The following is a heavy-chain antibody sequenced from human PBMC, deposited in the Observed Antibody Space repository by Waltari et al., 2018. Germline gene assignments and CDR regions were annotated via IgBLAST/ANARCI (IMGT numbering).Heavy chain of an antibody. CDR3: AKDRQGVWDY. J-gene: IGHJ4*02. V-gene: IGHV3-23*01. CDR1: GFTFRSAA. Sequence: VQVLASGGGLVQPGGSLRLSCAASGFTFRSAALGWVRQAPGKGLGWVSAIPGDGGSTDYADSVKGRFTISRDNSKNTVYLQMNSLRAEDTAIYYCAKDRQGVWDYWGQGTLVTVSS. D-gene: IGHD2-8*01. CDR2: IPGDGGST.